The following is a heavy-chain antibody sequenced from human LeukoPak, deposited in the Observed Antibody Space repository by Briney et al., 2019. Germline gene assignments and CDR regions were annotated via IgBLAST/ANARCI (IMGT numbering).Heavy chain of an antibody. Sequence: ASVKVSCKASGYTFTTYYLHWVRQAPGQGLEWMGLINPSGGSTSYAQKFQGRVTMTRDTSTRTVYMELSSLRSEDTAVYYCARIIAASATWDYWGQGTLVTVSP. J-gene: IGHJ4*02. D-gene: IGHD6-13*01. V-gene: IGHV1-46*01. CDR2: INPSGGST. CDR3: ARIIAASATWDY. CDR1: GYTFTTYY.